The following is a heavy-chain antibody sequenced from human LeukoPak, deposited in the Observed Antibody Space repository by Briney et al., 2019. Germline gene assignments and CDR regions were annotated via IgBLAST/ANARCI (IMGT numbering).Heavy chain of an antibody. D-gene: IGHD6-19*01. CDR1: GFIFSSYA. CDR2: ISGSGGST. J-gene: IGHJ3*02. Sequence: GGSLRLSCAASGFIFSSYAMSWVRQAPGKGLEWVSAISGSGGSTYYADYVKSRFTISRDNSKNPLYLQMNSLRAQDTAVYYCAKDISGWYGSFAFDIWGQGTMVTVSS. CDR3: AKDISGWYGSFAFDI. V-gene: IGHV3-23*01.